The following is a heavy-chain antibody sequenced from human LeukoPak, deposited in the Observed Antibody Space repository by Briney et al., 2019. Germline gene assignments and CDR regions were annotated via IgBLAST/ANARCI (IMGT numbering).Heavy chain of an antibody. J-gene: IGHJ3*02. D-gene: IGHD3-16*01. CDR3: ARGIWGSEPGSAFDI. CDR2: ISSSSSYI. Sequence: GGSLRLSCAASGFTFSSYSMNWVRQAPGKGLEWVSSISSSSSYIYYADSVKGRFTISRDNAKNSLYLQMNSLRAEDTALYYCARGIWGSEPGSAFDIWGQGTMVTVSS. V-gene: IGHV3-21*04. CDR1: GFTFSSYS.